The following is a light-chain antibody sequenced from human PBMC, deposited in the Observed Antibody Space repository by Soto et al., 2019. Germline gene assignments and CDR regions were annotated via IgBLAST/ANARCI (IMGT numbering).Light chain of an antibody. CDR1: QAISSS. V-gene: IGKV1-9*01. Sequence: DIQLTQSPSFLSASVGDRVTITCRASQAISSSLAWYQQKPGKAPKLLIYAASTLQSGVPSRFSGSGSGTEFTLTISSLQPEDFAVYYCQQYGSSPPTFAQGTKVDIK. CDR2: AAS. J-gene: IGKJ1*01. CDR3: QQYGSSPPT.